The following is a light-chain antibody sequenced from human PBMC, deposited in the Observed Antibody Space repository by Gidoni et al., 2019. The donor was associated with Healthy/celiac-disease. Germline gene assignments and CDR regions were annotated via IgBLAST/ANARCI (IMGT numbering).Light chain of an antibody. CDR1: QSISSY. CDR2: AAS. CDR3: QQSYSTPGT. Sequence: DIQMTQSPSSLSASVGDRVPITCRASQSISSYLNWYQQKPGKAPKLLIYAASSLQSGVPSRFSGSGSGTDFTLTISSLQPEDFATYYWQQSYSTPGTFGPXTKVDIK. J-gene: IGKJ3*01. V-gene: IGKV1-39*01.